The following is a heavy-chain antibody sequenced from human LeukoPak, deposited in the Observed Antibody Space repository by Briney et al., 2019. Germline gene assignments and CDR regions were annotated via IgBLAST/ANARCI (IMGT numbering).Heavy chain of an antibody. D-gene: IGHD6-19*01. CDR2: INHSGST. CDR1: GGSISSSSYY. V-gene: IGHV4-39*07. Sequence: PSETLSLTCTVSGGSISSSSYYWGWIRQPPGKGLEWIGEINHSGSTNYNPSLKSRVTISVDTSKNQFSLKLSSVTAADTAVYYCARGTPKWLAYNWFDPWGQGTLVTVSS. J-gene: IGHJ5*02. CDR3: ARGTPKWLAYNWFDP.